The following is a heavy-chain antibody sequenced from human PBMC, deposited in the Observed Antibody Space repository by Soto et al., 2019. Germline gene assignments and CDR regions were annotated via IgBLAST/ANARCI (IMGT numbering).Heavy chain of an antibody. J-gene: IGHJ4*02. D-gene: IGHD1-26*01. CDR3: ARGPPIVGNTRPLES. CDR1: GGSITNSNW. CDR2: IYHAGST. V-gene: IGHV4-4*02. Sequence: SETLSLTCTVSGGSITNSNWWSWVRLPPAKGLEWIGDIYHAGSTKYNPSLERRVTMSVDTSNNQFGLTLTSVTAADTAVYFCARGPPIVGNTRPLESWGQGTLVTGSS.